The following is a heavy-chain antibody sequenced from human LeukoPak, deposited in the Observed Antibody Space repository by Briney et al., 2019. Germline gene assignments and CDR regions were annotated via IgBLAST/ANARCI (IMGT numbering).Heavy chain of an antibody. CDR1: GGSISGSCYC. CDR3: ARAVFEYRTSFDY. V-gene: IGHV4-39*07. CDR2: ICYSGST. Sequence: PSETLSLTCTVSGGSISGSCYCWGWMGQPPGKGREWFGSICYSGSTYYNPSLKSRVTISVDTSKNQLSLQLSSVTAADTAVYYCARAVFEYRTSFDYWGQGTLVTASS. D-gene: IGHD6-6*01. J-gene: IGHJ4*02.